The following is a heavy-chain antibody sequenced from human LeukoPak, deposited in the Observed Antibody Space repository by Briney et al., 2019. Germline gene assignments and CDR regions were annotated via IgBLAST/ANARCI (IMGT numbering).Heavy chain of an antibody. CDR1: GFTFSNSA. D-gene: IGHD6-19*01. CDR2: ISYDGSNK. CDR3: AKDLGGGSGCYDL. Sequence: GGSLRLSCAASGFTFSNSAMHWVRQAPGKGLEWVAIISYDGSNKYYADSVQGRFTISRDNSKNTLYLQMNSLRAEDTAVYYCAKDLGGGSGCYDLWGRGTLVTVSS. V-gene: IGHV3-30*04. J-gene: IGHJ2*01.